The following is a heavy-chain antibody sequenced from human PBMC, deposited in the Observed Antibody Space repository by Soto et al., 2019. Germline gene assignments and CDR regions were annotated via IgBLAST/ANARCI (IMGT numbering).Heavy chain of an antibody. D-gene: IGHD6-19*01. CDR2: IRDSDSGGST. CDR3: AKDLSSSGWYNLVDY. J-gene: IGHJ4*02. V-gene: IGHV3-23*01. CDR1: GFTFSNSA. Sequence: PGGSLRLSCAASGFTFSNSAMTWVRQAPAKGLEWVSTIRDSDSGGSTFYADSVKGRFTISRDDSKNTLYLQMSSLRAEDTAVYYCAKDLSSSGWYNLVDYWGQGTLVTVSS.